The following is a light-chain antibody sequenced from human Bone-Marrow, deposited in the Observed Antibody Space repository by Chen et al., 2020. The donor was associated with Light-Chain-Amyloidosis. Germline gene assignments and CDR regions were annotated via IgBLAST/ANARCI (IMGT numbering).Light chain of an antibody. Sequence: SYELTQPPSVSVSPGQTARITCSGDDLPTKYAYWYQQKPGQAPVLVIHIDTERPSGISERFSGSSSGTTATLTISGVQAEDEADYHWQSADSSGTYEVIFGGGTKLTVL. J-gene: IGLJ2*01. CDR1: DLPTKY. CDR2: IDT. CDR3: QSADSSGTYEVI. V-gene: IGLV3-25*03.